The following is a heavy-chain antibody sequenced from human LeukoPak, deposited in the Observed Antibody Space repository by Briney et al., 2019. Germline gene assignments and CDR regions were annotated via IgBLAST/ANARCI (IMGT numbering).Heavy chain of an antibody. CDR2: IYYSGST. D-gene: IGHD2-2*01. CDR3: ARELRVVPAAMMPYYYYMDV. Sequence: SETLSLTCTVSGGSISSYYWSWIRQPPGKGLEWIGYIYYSGSTNYNPSLKSRVTISVDTSKNQFSLKLSSVTAADTAVYYCARELRVVPAAMMPYYYYMDVWGKGTTVTVSS. CDR1: GGSISSYY. V-gene: IGHV4-59*01. J-gene: IGHJ6*03.